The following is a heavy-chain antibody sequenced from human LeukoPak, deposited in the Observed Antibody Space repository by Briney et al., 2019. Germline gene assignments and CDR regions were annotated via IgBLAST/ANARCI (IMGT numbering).Heavy chain of an antibody. V-gene: IGHV3-7*04. CDR2: IHQDGSEK. Sequence: GGSLRLSCAASRFSLNMYSMRWVRQAPGKGLVWVANIHQDGSEKYYVYSVKGRFTISRDNAKNSLYLQMNSLRVEDTAVYYCARDGLVESGYYDSSGYYPYSWGQGTLVTVSS. CDR1: RFSLNMYS. CDR3: ARDGLVESGYYDSSGYYPYS. J-gene: IGHJ4*02. D-gene: IGHD3-22*01.